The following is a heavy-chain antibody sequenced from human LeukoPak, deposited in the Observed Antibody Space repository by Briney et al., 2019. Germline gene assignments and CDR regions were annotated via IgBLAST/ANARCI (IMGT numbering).Heavy chain of an antibody. J-gene: IGHJ4*02. Sequence: SETLSLTCTVSGGSISSYFWSWIRHPPGKGLEWIGYIYYSGSTNYNPSLKSRVTISVDTSKNQFSLKLSSVTAADTAVYYCARVADYYFDYWGQGTLVTVSS. CDR2: IYYSGST. CDR1: GGSISSYF. CDR3: ARVADYYFDY. V-gene: IGHV4-59*01. D-gene: IGHD2-21*02.